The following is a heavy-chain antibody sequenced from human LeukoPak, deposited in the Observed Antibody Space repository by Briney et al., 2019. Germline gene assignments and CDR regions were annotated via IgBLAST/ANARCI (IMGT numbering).Heavy chain of an antibody. CDR2: ISPNSGTT. Sequence: ASVKVSCKASGYTFTAYYMHWVRQAPGQGLEWMGWISPNSGTTNYVQKFQGRVTMTRDTSISTVYMELSTLRSDDTAVYYCARGGVYSYGFAYRGQGTLVTVSS. D-gene: IGHD3-10*01. V-gene: IGHV1-2*02. CDR1: GYTFTAYY. J-gene: IGHJ4*02. CDR3: ARGGVYSYGFAY.